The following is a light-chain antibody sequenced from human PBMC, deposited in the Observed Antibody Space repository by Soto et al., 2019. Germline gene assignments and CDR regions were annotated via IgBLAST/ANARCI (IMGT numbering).Light chain of an antibody. CDR2: GAS. CDR1: QRISTY. V-gene: IGKV1-39*01. Sequence: DIQMTQSPSSLSASVGDSVTITCRASQRISTYLNWYQQKQGKAPKXLIYGASTLQGGVPSRFSGSVSGTDVTITISSLKPEDCETDDGQQRYTTSITFGQGTRLEI. J-gene: IGKJ5*01. CDR3: QQRYTTSIT.